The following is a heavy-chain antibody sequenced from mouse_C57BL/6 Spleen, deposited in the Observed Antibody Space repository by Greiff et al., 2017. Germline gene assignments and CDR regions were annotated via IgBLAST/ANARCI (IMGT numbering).Heavy chain of an antibody. J-gene: IGHJ2*01. CDR2: FNPGSGGT. CDR1: GYAFTNYL. D-gene: IGHD2-3*01. Sequence: QVQLQQSGAELVRPGTSVKVSCKASGYAFTNYLIEWVKQRPGQGLEWIGVFNPGSGGTNYNEKFKGKATLTADKSSSTAYMQLSSLTSEDSAVYFCARDKDGYPFDYWGQGTTLTVSS. V-gene: IGHV1-54*01. CDR3: ARDKDGYPFDY.